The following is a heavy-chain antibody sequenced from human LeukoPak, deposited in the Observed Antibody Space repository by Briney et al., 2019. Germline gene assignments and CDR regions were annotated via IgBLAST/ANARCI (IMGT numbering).Heavy chain of an antibody. J-gene: IGHJ4*02. D-gene: IGHD3-22*01. CDR2: IYPGDSDT. CDR1: GYSFTGYW. Sequence: GESLKISCXVSGYSFTGYWIAWERQMPGKGLEWMGIIYPGDSDTRYSPSFQGQVTISAVQSISPASLKWSSLKASDPAMYYCSRRRGWDYDSSGYDFDYWGQGTLVTVSS. CDR3: SRRRGWDYDSSGYDFDY. V-gene: IGHV5-51*01.